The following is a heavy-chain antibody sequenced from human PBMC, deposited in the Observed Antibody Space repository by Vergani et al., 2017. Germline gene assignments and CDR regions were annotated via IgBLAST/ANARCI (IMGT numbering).Heavy chain of an antibody. CDR2: ISARYPST. V-gene: IGHV3-23*01. D-gene: IGHD4-17*01. Sequence: EVQLLQSGGGVIQPGGSVRLSCAASGFTFSACPMTWVRQAPGKGLEWVSAISARYPSTYYADSVKGRFTISRDNSKNTLYLQMNSLRAEDTAVYYCARGRDDYGDGYYYYYYMDVWGKGTTVTVSS. J-gene: IGHJ6*03. CDR1: GFTFSACP. CDR3: ARGRDDYGDGYYYYYYMDV.